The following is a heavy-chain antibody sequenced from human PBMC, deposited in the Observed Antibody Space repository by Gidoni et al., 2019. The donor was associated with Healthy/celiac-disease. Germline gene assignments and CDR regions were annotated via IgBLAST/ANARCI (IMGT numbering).Heavy chain of an antibody. D-gene: IGHD4-17*01. CDR3: AKDTNDYGAKLPGYYYGMDV. Sequence: QVQLVESGGGVVQPGRSLRLSCAASGFTFSSYGMPWVRQAPGKGLEWVAVISYDGSNKYYADSVKGRFTISRDNSKNTLYLQMNSLRAEDTAVYYCAKDTNDYGAKLPGYYYGMDVWGQGTTVTVSS. CDR1: GFTFSSYG. CDR2: ISYDGSNK. V-gene: IGHV3-30*18. J-gene: IGHJ6*02.